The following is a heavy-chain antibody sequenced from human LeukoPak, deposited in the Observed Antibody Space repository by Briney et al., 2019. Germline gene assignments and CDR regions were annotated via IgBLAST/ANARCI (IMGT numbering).Heavy chain of an antibody. J-gene: IGHJ4*02. CDR3: AKVMRGFWSGYDYFDY. CDR2: IRYDGSNK. Sequence: GGSLRLSCAASGFTFSSYWMSWVRQAPGKGLEWVAFIRYDGSNKYYADSVKGRFTISRDNSKNTLYLQMNSLRAEDTAVYYCAKVMRGFWSGYDYFDYWGQGTLVTVSS. V-gene: IGHV3-30*02. CDR1: GFTFSSYW. D-gene: IGHD3-3*01.